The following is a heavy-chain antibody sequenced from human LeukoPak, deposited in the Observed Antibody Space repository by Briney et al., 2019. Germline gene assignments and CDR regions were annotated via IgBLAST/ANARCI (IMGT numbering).Heavy chain of an antibody. CDR2: INHSGST. V-gene: IGHV4-34*01. Sequence: SETLSLTCAVYGGSFSGYYWSWIRQPPGKGLEWIGEINHSGSTNYNPSLKSRVTISVDTSKNQFSLKLSSVTAADTAVYYCARGVILTGYYLYYYYVWTSGAKGPRSPSP. CDR3: ARGVILTGYYLYYYYVWTS. D-gene: IGHD3-9*01. J-gene: IGHJ6*02. CDR1: GGSFSGYY.